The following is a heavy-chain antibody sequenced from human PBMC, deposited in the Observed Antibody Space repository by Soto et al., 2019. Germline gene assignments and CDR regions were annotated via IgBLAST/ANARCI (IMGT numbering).Heavy chain of an antibody. CDR1: GGTFSSYA. V-gene: IGHV1-69*13. Sequence: SVKVSCKASGGTFSSYAISWVRQAPGQGLEWMGGIIPIFGTANYAQKFQGRVTITADESTSTAYMELSSLRSEDTAVYYCARDLPGYSYGHGVCWFDPWGQGTLVTVS. J-gene: IGHJ5*02. CDR2: IIPIFGTA. CDR3: ARDLPGYSYGHGVCWFDP. D-gene: IGHD5-18*01.